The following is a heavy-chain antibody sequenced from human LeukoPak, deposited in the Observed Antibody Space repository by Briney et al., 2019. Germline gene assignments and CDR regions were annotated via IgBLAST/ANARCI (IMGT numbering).Heavy chain of an antibody. D-gene: IGHD3-3*02. V-gene: IGHV3-30*02. Sequence: GGSLRLSCAASGFNTYGLHWVRQAAGKGLEWLAFIRNDGGIKFYADSVKGRFTISRDNSKNTLCLQMNGLRAEDTAVYYCTKDSRQFWSGLFDYWGQGILVTVSS. CDR2: IRNDGGIK. CDR3: TKDSRQFWSGLFDY. CDR1: GFNTYG. J-gene: IGHJ4*02.